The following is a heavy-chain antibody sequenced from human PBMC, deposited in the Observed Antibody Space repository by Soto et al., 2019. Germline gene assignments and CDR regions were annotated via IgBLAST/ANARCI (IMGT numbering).Heavy chain of an antibody. CDR1: GFTFGSYA. J-gene: IGHJ6*02. D-gene: IGHD5-18*01. V-gene: IGHV3-23*01. CDR3: AREGYRKYNYYGMDV. Sequence: GGSLRLSCAVSGFTFGSYALSWVRQAPGKGLEWVSIIGASGGSTFYADSVKGRCTISRDNAKNSLYLQMNSLRAEDTAVYYCAREGYRKYNYYGMDVWGQGTTVTVSS. CDR2: IGASGGST.